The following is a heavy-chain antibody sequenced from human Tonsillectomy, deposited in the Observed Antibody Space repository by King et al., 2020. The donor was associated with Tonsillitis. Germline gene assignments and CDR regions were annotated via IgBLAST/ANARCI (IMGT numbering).Heavy chain of an antibody. Sequence: VQLQQWGAGLLKPSETLPLTCAVYGGSFSGYYWTWIRQPPGKGLEWIGEISHSGSTNYNPSLKSRVTMSVDTSKNQFSLILTSVTAADTAIYYCARAKYCSGGSCPNRDYYGMDVWGQGTTVTVSS. CDR2: ISHSGST. J-gene: IGHJ6*02. V-gene: IGHV4-34*01. CDR1: GGSFSGYY. CDR3: ARAKYCSGGSCPNRDYYGMDV. D-gene: IGHD2-15*01.